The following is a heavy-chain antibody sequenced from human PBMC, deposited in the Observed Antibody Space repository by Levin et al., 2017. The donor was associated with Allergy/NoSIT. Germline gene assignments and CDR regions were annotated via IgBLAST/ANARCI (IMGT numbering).Heavy chain of an antibody. CDR2: INPSGGST. J-gene: IGHJ4*02. D-gene: IGHD2-8*02. Sequence: ASVKVSYKASGYTFTSYYMHWVRQAPGQGLEWMGIINPSGGSTSYAQKFQGRVTMTRDTSTSTVYMELSSLRSEDTAVYYCARDGYCTGGVCPIDYWGQGTLVTVSS. CDR3: ARDGYCTGGVCPIDY. CDR1: GYTFTSYY. V-gene: IGHV1-46*01.